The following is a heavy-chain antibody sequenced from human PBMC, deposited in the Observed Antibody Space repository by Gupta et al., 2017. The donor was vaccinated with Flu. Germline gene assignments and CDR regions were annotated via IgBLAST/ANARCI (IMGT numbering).Heavy chain of an antibody. CDR1: GFTFSSYG. D-gene: IGHD2-21*02. V-gene: IGHV3-33*01. CDR3: ARGDCGGDCYSPYYFDY. Sequence: QVQLVESGGGVVQPGRSLRLSCPASGFTFSSYGMHWVRQVPGKGLEWVAVIWYDGSNKYYADSVKGRFTISRDNSKNTLYLQMNSLRAEDTAVYYCARGDCGGDCYSPYYFDYWGQGTLVTVSS. CDR2: IWYDGSNK. J-gene: IGHJ4*02.